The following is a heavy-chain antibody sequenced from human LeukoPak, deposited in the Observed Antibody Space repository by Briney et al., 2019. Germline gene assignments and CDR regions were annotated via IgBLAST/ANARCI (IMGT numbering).Heavy chain of an antibody. D-gene: IGHD5-12*01. CDR1: GFTFSGST. CDR2: IKDKTNSYAT. Sequence: PGGSLRLSCAASGFTFSGSTFHWVRQASGKGLEWVGLIKDKTNSYATGYGASVKGRFTISRDNAKNSLYLQMNSLRAEDTAVYYCARVKSGYIKPGFDYWGQGTLVTVSS. V-gene: IGHV3-73*01. CDR3: ARVKSGYIKPGFDY. J-gene: IGHJ4*02.